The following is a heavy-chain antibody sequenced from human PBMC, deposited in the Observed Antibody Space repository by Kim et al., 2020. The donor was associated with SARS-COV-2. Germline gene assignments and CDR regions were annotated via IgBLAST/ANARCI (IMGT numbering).Heavy chain of an antibody. CDR2: IYSSGSP. CDR1: GDSLSTYY. CDR3: VRGNKGYNFHL. Sequence: SETLSLTCSVSGDSLSTYYWNWIRQPAGKGLEWIGRIYSSGSPWYNPSLRSRVSMSVDTSKQFFPELTSVTAADTAVYFCVRGNKGYNFHLWGQGTLVTV. J-gene: IGHJ5*02. D-gene: IGHD5-12*01. V-gene: IGHV4-4*07.